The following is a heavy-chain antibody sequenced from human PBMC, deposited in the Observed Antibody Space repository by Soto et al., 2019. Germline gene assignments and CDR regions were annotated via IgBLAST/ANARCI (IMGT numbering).Heavy chain of an antibody. J-gene: IGHJ3*02. V-gene: IGHV4-59*08. D-gene: IGHD3-10*01. CDR3: ARRYGSCFDI. Sequence: QVQLQESGPGLVKPSETLSLTCTVSGGSISSYYWSWIRQPPGKGLEWIGYIYYSGSTNYNPSLKSRGTISLDTSKNQFSLKLSSVTAAYTAVYYCARRYGSCFDIWGQGTMVTVSS. CDR2: IYYSGST. CDR1: GGSISSYY.